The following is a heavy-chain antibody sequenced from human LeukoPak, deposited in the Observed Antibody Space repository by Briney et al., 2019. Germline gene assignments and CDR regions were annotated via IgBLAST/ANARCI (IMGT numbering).Heavy chain of an antibody. CDR2: IDHSGRT. V-gene: IGHV4-34*01. J-gene: IGHJ5*01. Sequence: PSETLSLTCAVSGGSFSRPFWSWIRQTPGKGLERIGEIDHSGRTDYNPSLEGRVTMSVDTSKNQFSLRLTSVTAADTAVYFCARAERRINLARGVFGSHFDSWGQGTLVSVSS. D-gene: IGHD3-10*01. CDR3: ARAERRINLARGVFGSHFDS. CDR1: GGSFSRPF.